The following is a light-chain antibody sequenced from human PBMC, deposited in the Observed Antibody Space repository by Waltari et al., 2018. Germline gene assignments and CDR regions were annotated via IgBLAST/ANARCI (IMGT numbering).Light chain of an antibody. CDR3: HQYNHWPTFT. Sequence: EIEMTQSPATLSVSPGERVTLPCRASQGVGNNLAWYQQRPGQAPRLLIYGASTRATDISDRFSGSGSGTDFTLTISALQSEDLAVYYCHQYNHWPTFTFGQGTKLQIE. CDR1: QGVGNN. J-gene: IGKJ2*01. CDR2: GAS. V-gene: IGKV3-15*01.